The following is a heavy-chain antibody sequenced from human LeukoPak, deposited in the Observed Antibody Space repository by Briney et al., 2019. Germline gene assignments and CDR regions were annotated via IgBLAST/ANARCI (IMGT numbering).Heavy chain of an antibody. D-gene: IGHD3-10*01. J-gene: IGHJ4*02. CDR3: ARESMVRGGLDY. CDR1: GGSFSGYY. V-gene: IGHV4-34*01. CDR2: INHSGST. Sequence: KPSETLSLTCAVYGGSFSGYYWSWIRQPPGKGLEWIGEINHSGSTNYNPSLKSRVTISVDTSKNQFSLKLSSVTAADTAVYYCARESMVRGGLDYWGQGTLVTVSS.